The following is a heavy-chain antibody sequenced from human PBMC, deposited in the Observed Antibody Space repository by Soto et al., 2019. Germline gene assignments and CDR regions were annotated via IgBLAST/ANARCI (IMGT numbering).Heavy chain of an antibody. Sequence: GASVKVSCKASGYTFTSYYMHWVRQAPGQGLEWMGWISAFNGSTKYSQKFQGRVTMTRDTSASTAYMELSSLRSEDTAVYSCARDILFDYWGQGTLDTVSS. D-gene: IGHD2-15*01. V-gene: IGHV1-3*01. CDR3: ARDILFDY. J-gene: IGHJ4*02. CDR2: ISAFNGST. CDR1: GYTFTSYY.